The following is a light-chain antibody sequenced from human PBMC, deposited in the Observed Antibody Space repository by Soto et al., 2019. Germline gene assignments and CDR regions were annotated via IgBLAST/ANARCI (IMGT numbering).Light chain of an antibody. CDR3: QQYGSSPGFT. CDR2: GAS. Sequence: IVLTQSPGTLSLSPGERAILSCRASQSVSSSYLAWYQQKPGQAPRLLIYGASSRATGIPDRFSGSGSGTDFTLIISRLEPEDFAVYYCQQYGSSPGFTFGPGTKVDIK. CDR1: QSVSSSY. V-gene: IGKV3-20*01. J-gene: IGKJ3*01.